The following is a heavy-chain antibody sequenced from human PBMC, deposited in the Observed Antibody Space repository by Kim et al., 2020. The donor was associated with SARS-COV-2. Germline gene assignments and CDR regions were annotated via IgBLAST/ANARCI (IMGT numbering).Heavy chain of an antibody. Sequence: GGSLRLSCAASGFTFSSYEMNWVRQAPGKGLEWVSYISSSGSTIYYADSVKGRFTTSRDNAKNSLYLQMNSLRAEDTAVYYCARDIVGGYSGYDSAPWGQGTLVTVSS. CDR3: ARDIVGGYSGYDSAP. CDR1: GFTFSSYE. V-gene: IGHV3-48*03. J-gene: IGHJ5*02. CDR2: ISSSGSTI. D-gene: IGHD5-12*01.